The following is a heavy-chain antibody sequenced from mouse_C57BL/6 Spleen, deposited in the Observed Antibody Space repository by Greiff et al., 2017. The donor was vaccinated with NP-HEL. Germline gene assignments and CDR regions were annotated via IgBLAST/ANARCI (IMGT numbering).Heavy chain of an antibody. J-gene: IGHJ4*01. CDR1: GFTFSDYG. Sequence: EVMLVESGGGLVKPGGSLKLSCAASGFTFSDYGMHWVRQAPEKGLEWVAYISSGSSTIYYADTVKGRFTISRDNAKNTLFLQMTSLRSEDTAMYYCARHGLHYYAMDYWGQGTSVTVSS. CDR3: ARHGLHYYAMDY. V-gene: IGHV5-17*01. CDR2: ISSGSSTI.